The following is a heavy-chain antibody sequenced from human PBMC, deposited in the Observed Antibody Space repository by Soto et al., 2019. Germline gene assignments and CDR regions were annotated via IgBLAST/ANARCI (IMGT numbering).Heavy chain of an antibody. J-gene: IGHJ4*02. CDR3: AKGGYSYGQGY. D-gene: IGHD5-18*01. CDR2: ISYDGSNK. V-gene: IGHV3-30*18. Sequence: QVQLVESGGGVVQPGRSLRLSCAASGFTFSSYGMHWVRQAPGKGLEWVAVISYDGSNKYYADSVKGGFTISRDNSKNTRYLQINSRRAEDTAVDYGAKGGYSYGQGYWGQGTLVAVSS. CDR1: GFTFSSYG.